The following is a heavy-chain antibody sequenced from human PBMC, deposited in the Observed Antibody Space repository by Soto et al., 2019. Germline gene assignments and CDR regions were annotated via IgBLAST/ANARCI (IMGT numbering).Heavy chain of an antibody. CDR1: GFTFSSYW. CDR3: ARAGGFWTGNH. Sequence: PGGSLRLSCAASGFTFSSYWMHWVRQAPGKGLVWLSRINSDGSSTSYADSVKGRFTISRDNAKNTMYLQMNSLRAEDTAVYYCARAGGFWTGNHWGQGTLVTVPS. CDR2: INSDGSST. J-gene: IGHJ5*02. V-gene: IGHV3-74*01. D-gene: IGHD3-10*01.